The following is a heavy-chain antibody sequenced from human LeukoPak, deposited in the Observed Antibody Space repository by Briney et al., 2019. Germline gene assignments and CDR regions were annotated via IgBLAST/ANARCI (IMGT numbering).Heavy chain of an antibody. CDR2: FDPEDGET. D-gene: IGHD6-19*01. CDR1: GYTLTELS. V-gene: IGHV1-24*01. J-gene: IGHJ4*02. Sequence: ASVTVPCKVSGYTLTELSIHWVRQAPGKGLEWMGSFDPEDGETIYAQKFQGRVTMTEDTSTDTTYMELSSLRSEDTAVYYCAIQYSSGWYRYYFDYWGQGTLVTVSS. CDR3: AIQYSSGWYRYYFDY.